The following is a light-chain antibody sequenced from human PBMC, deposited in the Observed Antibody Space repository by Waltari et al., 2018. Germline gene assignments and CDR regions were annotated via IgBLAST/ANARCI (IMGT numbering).Light chain of an antibody. CDR3: QWWDSSHVV. CDR2: EDI. CDR1: KMGNKY. Sequence: SYELTQPHSVSVYPGQTASITCSGDKMGNKYACWDQHNQCQSPVVDISEDIKRRSGIPERFPGSNSGNTATLTIGGIQILDVSEYYCQWWDSSHVVFGGGTTLTVL. V-gene: IGLV3-1*01. J-gene: IGLJ2*01.